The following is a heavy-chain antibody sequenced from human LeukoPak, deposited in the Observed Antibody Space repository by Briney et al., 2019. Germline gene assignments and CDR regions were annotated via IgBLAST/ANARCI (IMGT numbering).Heavy chain of an antibody. CDR2: ISGSGGST. CDR3: QGIVVVPAAIYYYYGMDV. Sequence: GGSLRLSCAASGFTFSSYAMSWVRQAPGKGLEWVSAISGSGGSTYYADSVKGRFTISRDNAKNSLYLQMNSLRAEDTAVYYCQGIVVVPAAIYYYYGMDVWGQGTTVTVSS. J-gene: IGHJ6*02. V-gene: IGHV3-23*01. CDR1: GFTFSSYA. D-gene: IGHD2-2*01.